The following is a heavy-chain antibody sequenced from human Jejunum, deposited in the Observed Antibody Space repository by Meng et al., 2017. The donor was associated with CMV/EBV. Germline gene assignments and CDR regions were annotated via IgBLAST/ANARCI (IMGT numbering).Heavy chain of an antibody. CDR1: GYIFNNDA. Sequence: VQPVQSGAELKNPGSSIKVACQASGYIFNNDASNGVRRAPGQELGSMGWINPNTGNPYYAQDFTGRFVISLDTSVSTAYLQISGLKAEATAVYYCAPGPANDYRSSYYFDYWGQGTLVTVSS. V-gene: IGHV7-4-1*02. J-gene: IGHJ4*02. CDR2: INPNTGNP. D-gene: IGHD4-11*01. CDR3: APGPANDYRSSYYFDY.